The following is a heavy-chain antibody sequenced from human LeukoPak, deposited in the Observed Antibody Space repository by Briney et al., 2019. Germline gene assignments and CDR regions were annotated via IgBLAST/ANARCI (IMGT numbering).Heavy chain of an antibody. J-gene: IGHJ4*02. CDR2: ISESGGYT. V-gene: IGHV3-23*01. D-gene: IGHD3-22*01. CDR3: ATEDSSDYYSFDY. CDR1: GFTFSSYA. Sequence: GGSLRLSCAGSGFTFSSYAMSWVRQAPGKGLEWVSAISESGGYTKYADPVKGRFTISRDNSKNTLYMQVNSLKAEDTAAYYCATEDSSDYYSFDYWGQGTLVTVSS.